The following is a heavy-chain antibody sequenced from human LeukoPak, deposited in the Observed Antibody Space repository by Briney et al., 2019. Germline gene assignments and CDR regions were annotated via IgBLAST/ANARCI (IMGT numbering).Heavy chain of an antibody. J-gene: IGHJ3*02. V-gene: IGHV4-39*07. Sequence: PSETLSLTCTVSDGPISSSSYYWGWIRQPPGKGLEWIGSFFYSGSTYYNPSLKSRVTISVDTSKNQFSLKLSSVTAADTAVYYCARGITMIVVGRSRDAFDIWGQGTMVTVSS. CDR1: DGPISSSSYY. CDR2: FFYSGST. D-gene: IGHD3-22*01. CDR3: ARGITMIVVGRSRDAFDI.